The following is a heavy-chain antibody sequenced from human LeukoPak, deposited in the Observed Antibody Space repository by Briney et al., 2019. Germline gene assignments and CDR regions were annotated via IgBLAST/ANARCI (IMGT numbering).Heavy chain of an antibody. CDR3: AAPSSPMVRGVIIDLDY. CDR1: GYTFTSYY. CDR2: INPSGGST. J-gene: IGHJ4*02. V-gene: IGHV1-46*01. Sequence: ASVKVSCKASGYTFTSYYMHWVRQAPGQGLEWMGIINPSGGSTSYALKFQGRVTMTRDTSTSTVYMELSSLRSEDTAVYYCAAPSSPMVRGVIIDLDYWGQGTLVTVSS. D-gene: IGHD3-10*01.